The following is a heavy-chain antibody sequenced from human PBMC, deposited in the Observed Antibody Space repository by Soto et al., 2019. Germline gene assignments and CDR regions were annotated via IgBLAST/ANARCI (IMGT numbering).Heavy chain of an antibody. CDR1: GGSITSYK. Sequence: PSETLSLTCTVSGGSITSYKWSWVRQAPGKGMEWIGRIKSKTDGGTTDYAAPVKGRFTISRDDSKNTLYLQMNSVKTEDTAVYYCTTRYSSGLNFDYWGQGTLVTVSS. J-gene: IGHJ4*02. V-gene: IGHV3-15*01. CDR2: IKSKTDGGTT. CDR3: TTRYSSGLNFDY. D-gene: IGHD6-19*01.